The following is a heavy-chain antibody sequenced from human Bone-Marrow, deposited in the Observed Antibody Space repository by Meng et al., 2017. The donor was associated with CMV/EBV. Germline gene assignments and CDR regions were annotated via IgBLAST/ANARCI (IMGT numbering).Heavy chain of an antibody. CDR1: GYTFTGYY. V-gene: IGHV1-2*02. CDR2: INPNSGGT. CDR3: ARVYYYDSSGLYY. Sequence: SVKVSCKASGYTFTGYYMHWVRQAPGQWLEWMGWINPNSGGTNYAQKFQGRVTMTRDTSISTAYMELSRLRSDDTAVYYCARVYYYDSSGLYYWGQGSLVTVYS. D-gene: IGHD3-22*01. J-gene: IGHJ4*02.